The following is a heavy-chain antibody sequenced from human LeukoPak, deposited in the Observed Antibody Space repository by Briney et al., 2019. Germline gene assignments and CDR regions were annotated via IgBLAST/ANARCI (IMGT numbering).Heavy chain of an antibody. J-gene: IGHJ6*02. CDR1: RFTFSSYS. D-gene: IGHD6-13*01. V-gene: IGHV3-21*01. CDR2: ISSSSSYI. CDR3: AREMGESSSWYQYYYGMDV. Sequence: GGSLRLSCAASRFTFSSYSMNWVRQAPGKGLEWVSSISSSSSYIYYADSVKGRFTISRDNAKNSLYLQMNSLRAEDTAVYYCAREMGESSSWYQYYYGMDVWGQGTTVTVSS.